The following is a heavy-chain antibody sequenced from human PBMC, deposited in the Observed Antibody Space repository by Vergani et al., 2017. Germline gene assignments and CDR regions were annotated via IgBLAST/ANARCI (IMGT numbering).Heavy chain of an antibody. D-gene: IGHD3-10*01. V-gene: IGHV3-21*01. J-gene: IGHJ4*02. Sequence: EVQLVESGGGLVKPGGSLRLSCAASGFSLTTSGMNWVRQAPGKGLEWVSSIIGVSSFIYYADSVMGRFTISRDNAKNSLYLQMNSLRAEDMAVYYCARDSEVDLHRGVLTIWGQGTLVTVSS. CDR3: ARDSEVDLHRGVLTI. CDR2: IIGVSSFI. CDR1: GFSLTTSG.